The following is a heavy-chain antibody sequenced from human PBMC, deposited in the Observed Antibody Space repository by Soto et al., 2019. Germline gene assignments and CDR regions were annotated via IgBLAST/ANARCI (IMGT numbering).Heavy chain of an antibody. CDR2: INVYNGNT. V-gene: IGHV1-18*01. D-gene: IGHD3-10*01. Sequence: QVQLVQSGGEVKKPGASVKVSCKASGYTFTNYGISWVRQAPGQGLEWMGWINVYNGNTKYAQKVQGRVTMTTDTSRSTAYMELRSLRSDDTAVYYCARGVGSGSYYNQDNWFDPGGQGTLVTVSS. J-gene: IGHJ5*02. CDR1: GYTFTNYG. CDR3: ARGVGSGSYYNQDNWFDP.